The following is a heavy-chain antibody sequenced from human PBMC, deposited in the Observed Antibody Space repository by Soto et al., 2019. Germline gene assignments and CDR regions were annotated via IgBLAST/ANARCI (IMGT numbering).Heavy chain of an antibody. V-gene: IGHV1-69*01. CDR1: GGTFSSYA. J-gene: IGHJ6*02. CDR3: ARVLPTHDYGYYGDHYYYYYYGMDV. D-gene: IGHD4-17*01. Sequence: QVQLVQSGAEVKKPGSSVKVSCKASGGTFSSYAISWVRQAPGQGLEWMGGIIPIFGTANYAQKFQGRVTITADESTSTAYMELSSLRSEDTAVYYCARVLPTHDYGYYGDHYYYYYYGMDVWGQGTTVTVSS. CDR2: IIPIFGTA.